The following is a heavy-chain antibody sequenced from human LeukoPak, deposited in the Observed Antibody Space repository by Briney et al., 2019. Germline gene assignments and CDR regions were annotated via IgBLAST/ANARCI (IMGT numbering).Heavy chain of an antibody. D-gene: IGHD3-9*01. J-gene: IGHJ3*02. V-gene: IGHV3-21*01. Sequence: GGSLRLSCAASGFTFSSYSMNWVRQAPGKGLEWVSSISSSSSYIYYADSVKGRFTISRDNAKNSLYLQMNSLRAEDTAMYYCARVKGGYYDILTGYYKELAFDIWGQGTMVTVSS. CDR3: ARVKGGYYDILTGYYKELAFDI. CDR1: GFTFSSYS. CDR2: ISSSSSYI.